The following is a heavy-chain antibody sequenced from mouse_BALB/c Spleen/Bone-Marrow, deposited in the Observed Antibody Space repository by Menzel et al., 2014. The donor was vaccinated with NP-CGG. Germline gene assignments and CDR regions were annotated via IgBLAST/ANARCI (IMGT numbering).Heavy chain of an antibody. Sequence: EVQLEESGGGLVQPGGSLKLSCAASGFDFSGFWVGWVRQAPGKGLEWIGEINPDSSTINYKPSLKDRSIISRDNAKNTLFLQMSIVRAEDTALYYCPRLGDYGGFAYWGQGTLVTVSA. D-gene: IGHD2-13*01. CDR3: PRLGDYGGFAY. V-gene: IGHV4-1*02. CDR2: INPDSSTI. CDR1: GFDFSGFW. J-gene: IGHJ3*01.